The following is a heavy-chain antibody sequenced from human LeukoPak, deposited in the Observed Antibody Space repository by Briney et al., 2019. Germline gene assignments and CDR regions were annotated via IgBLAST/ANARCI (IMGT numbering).Heavy chain of an antibody. CDR1: YX. D-gene: IGHD2-15*01. CDR2: INSDGSST. V-gene: IGHV3-74*01. Sequence: YXMHXXRXAPGKGLVXVSRINSDGSSTIYADSVKGRFTISRDNAKNTLYLQMNSLRAEDTAVYYCRLGYCSGGSCSTLGSDYWGQGTLVTVSS. CDR3: RLGYCSGGSCSTLGSDY. J-gene: IGHJ4*02.